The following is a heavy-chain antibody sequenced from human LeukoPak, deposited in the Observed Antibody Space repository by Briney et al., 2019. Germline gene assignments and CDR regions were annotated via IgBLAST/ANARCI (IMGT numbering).Heavy chain of an antibody. J-gene: IGHJ6*02. D-gene: IGHD4-23*01. CDR3: ARDTFIYGGPYYYYYGMDV. CDR1: GFTFSSYS. Sequence: PGGSLILSCAASGFTFSSYSMNWVRQAPGKGLEWVSSISSSSSYIYYADSVKGRFTISRDNAKNSLYLQMNSLRAEDTAVYYCARDTFIYGGPYYYYYGMDVWGQGTTVTVSS. CDR2: ISSSSSYI. V-gene: IGHV3-21*01.